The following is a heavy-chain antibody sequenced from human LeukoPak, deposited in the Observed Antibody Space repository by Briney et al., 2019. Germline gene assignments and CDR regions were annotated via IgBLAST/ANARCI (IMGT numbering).Heavy chain of an antibody. CDR3: ARPFYDFWSGYVYFDY. J-gene: IGHJ4*02. CDR2: IYTSVST. V-gene: IGHV4-4*07. CDR1: GGSISSYY. Sequence: SETLSLTCTVSGGSISSYYWNWIRQPAGKGLEWIGRIYTSVSTNYNPSLKSRVTISVDTSKNQFSLKLSSVTAADTAVYYCARPFYDFWSGYVYFDYWGQGTLVTVSS. D-gene: IGHD3-3*01.